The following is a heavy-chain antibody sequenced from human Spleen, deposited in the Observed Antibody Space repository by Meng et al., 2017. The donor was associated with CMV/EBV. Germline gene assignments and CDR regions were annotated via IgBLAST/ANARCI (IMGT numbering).Heavy chain of an antibody. J-gene: IGHJ4*02. D-gene: IGHD7-27*01. CDR3: ASDNNWGPDY. Sequence: VSCKASGYTFTAHYFHWVRQAPGQGLEWMGWIHPHRGDTNYAQQFQGRVTLTRDTSINTGCMELTRLTSDDTAVYYCASDNNWGPDYWGQGTLVTVSS. V-gene: IGHV1-2*02. CDR1: GYTFTAHY. CDR2: IHPHRGDT.